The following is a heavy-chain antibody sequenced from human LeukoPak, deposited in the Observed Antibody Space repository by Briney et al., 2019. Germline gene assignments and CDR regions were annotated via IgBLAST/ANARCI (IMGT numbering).Heavy chain of an antibody. Sequence: GESLKISRKGSGYSFTSYWIGWVRQMPGKGLEWMGIIYPGDSDTRYSLSFQGQVTISADKSISTAYLQWSSLKASDTAMYYCAREVGSSGPYYYYYMDVWGKGTTVTVSS. V-gene: IGHV5-51*01. CDR2: IYPGDSDT. CDR1: GYSFTSYW. CDR3: AREVGSSGPYYYYYMDV. J-gene: IGHJ6*03. D-gene: IGHD6-19*01.